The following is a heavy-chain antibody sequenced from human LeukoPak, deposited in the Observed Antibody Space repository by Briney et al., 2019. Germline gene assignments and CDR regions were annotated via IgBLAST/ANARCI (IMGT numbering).Heavy chain of an antibody. J-gene: IGHJ4*02. CDR2: IYYSGST. D-gene: IGHD5-18*01. Sequence: SETLSLTCTVSGGSISSGGYYWSWIRQHPGKGLEWIGYIYYSGSTYCNPSLKGRVTISVDTSKNQFSLKLSSVTAADTAVYYCARDRASYSYGPRAFDYWGQGTLVTVSS. CDR3: ARDRASYSYGPRAFDY. CDR1: GGSISSGGYY. V-gene: IGHV4-31*03.